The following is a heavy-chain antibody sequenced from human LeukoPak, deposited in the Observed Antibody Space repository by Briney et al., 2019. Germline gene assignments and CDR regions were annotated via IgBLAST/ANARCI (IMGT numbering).Heavy chain of an antibody. CDR3: ARDLNGGKYSSSWYELDY. CDR1: GFTFSSYS. CDR2: ISSSSSYI. D-gene: IGHD6-13*01. V-gene: IGHV3-21*01. J-gene: IGHJ4*02. Sequence: GGSLRLSCAASGFTFSSYSMNWVRQAPGKGPEWVSSISSSSSYIYYADSVKGRFTISRDNAKNSLYLQMNSLRAEDTAVYYCARDLNGGKYSSSWYELDYWGQGTLVTVSS.